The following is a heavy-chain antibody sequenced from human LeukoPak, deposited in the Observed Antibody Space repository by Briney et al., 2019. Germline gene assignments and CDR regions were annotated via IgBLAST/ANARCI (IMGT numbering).Heavy chain of an antibody. Sequence: RVASVNVSCKASGYTFTSYGISWVRQAPGQGLEWMGWISAYNGNTNYAQKLQGRVTMTTDTSTSTAYMELRSLRSDDTAVYYCARSLGPRGAFYYYYYYMDVWGKGTTVTVSS. CDR3: ARSLGPRGAFYYYYYYMDV. D-gene: IGHD3-10*01. J-gene: IGHJ6*03. V-gene: IGHV1-18*01. CDR2: ISAYNGNT. CDR1: GYTFTSYG.